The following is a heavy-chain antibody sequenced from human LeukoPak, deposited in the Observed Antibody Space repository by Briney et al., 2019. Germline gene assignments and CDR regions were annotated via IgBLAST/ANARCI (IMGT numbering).Heavy chain of an antibody. J-gene: IGHJ4*02. D-gene: IGHD3-10*01. V-gene: IGHV1-2*02. CDR1: GYTFTAYY. CDR3: ARAYGSGTSYHPDY. CDR2: INPNSGDT. Sequence: ASVTVSCKASGYTFTAYYMHWVRQAPGQGLEWMGWINPNSGDTNSSQKLQDRVTLTRDTSISTAYMELSSLTSDDTAVYYCARAYGSGTSYHPDYWGQGTLVTVSS.